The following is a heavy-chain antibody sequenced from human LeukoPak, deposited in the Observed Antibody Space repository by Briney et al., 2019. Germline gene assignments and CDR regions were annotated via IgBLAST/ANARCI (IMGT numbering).Heavy chain of an antibody. J-gene: IGHJ4*02. CDR3: ARDLNSGWIDY. CDR1: GGSISSYY. CDR2: IYTSGST. Sequence: PSETLSLTCSVSGGSISSYYWSWIRQPAGKGLEWIGRIYTSGSTNYNPSLKSRVTMSVDTSKNQFSLKLSSVTAADTAVYYCARDLNSGWIDYWAREPWSPSPQ. V-gene: IGHV4-4*07. D-gene: IGHD6-19*01.